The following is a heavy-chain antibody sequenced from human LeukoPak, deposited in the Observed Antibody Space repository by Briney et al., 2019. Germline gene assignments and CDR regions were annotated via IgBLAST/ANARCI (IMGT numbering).Heavy chain of an antibody. CDR2: IATGGYTL. V-gene: IGHV3-11*01. CDR1: GFSFSDTY. CDR3: AFSSFYGQL. J-gene: IGHJ1*01. Sequence: PGGSLRLSCAASGFSFSDTYMSWIRQAPGKGLEWIAYIATGGYTLDYADSVRGRFTVSTDNAKNSLYLQMNSLRDEDTAVYYCAFSSFYGQLWGQGTLVTVSS. D-gene: IGHD2/OR15-2a*01.